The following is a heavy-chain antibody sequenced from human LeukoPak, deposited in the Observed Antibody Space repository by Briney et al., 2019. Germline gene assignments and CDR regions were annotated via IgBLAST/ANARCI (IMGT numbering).Heavy chain of an antibody. Sequence: GGSLRLSCAASGFTFSSYAMSWVRQAPGKGLEWVSGISGSGDNTYYADSVKGRFTISRDNSKNTLYLQMNSLRAEDTAVYYCAKGAVAGNFDYWGQGTLVTVSS. D-gene: IGHD6-19*01. CDR1: GFTFSSYA. CDR3: AKGAVAGNFDY. J-gene: IGHJ4*02. V-gene: IGHV3-23*01. CDR2: ISGSGDNT.